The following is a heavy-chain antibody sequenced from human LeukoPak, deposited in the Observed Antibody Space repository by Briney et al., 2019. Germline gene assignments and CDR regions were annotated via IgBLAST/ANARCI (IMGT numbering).Heavy chain of an antibody. Sequence: SETLSLTCTVSGGSISSYYWSWIRQPPGKGLEWIGYIYYSGSTSYNPSLKSRVTISVDTSKNQFSLKLSSVTAADTAVYYCARGSSVYYGSGGFQHWGQGTLVTVSS. J-gene: IGHJ1*01. V-gene: IGHV4-59*12. D-gene: IGHD3-10*01. CDR3: ARGSSVYYGSGGFQH. CDR2: IYYSGST. CDR1: GGSISSYY.